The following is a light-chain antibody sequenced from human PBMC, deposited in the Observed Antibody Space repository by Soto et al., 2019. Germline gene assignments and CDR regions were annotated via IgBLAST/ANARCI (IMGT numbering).Light chain of an antibody. CDR1: QSVLYNSDNKNY. CDR2: WAS. J-gene: IGKJ4*01. Sequence: DIVMTQSPDSLAVSLGERATINCKSSQSVLYNSDNKNYLAWYQQKPGQPPKLLIYWASTRDSGVPDRFSGSWSGADFTLTISSLQAEDVAVYYCQQYYTTLTFGGGTKVEIK. CDR3: QQYYTTLT. V-gene: IGKV4-1*01.